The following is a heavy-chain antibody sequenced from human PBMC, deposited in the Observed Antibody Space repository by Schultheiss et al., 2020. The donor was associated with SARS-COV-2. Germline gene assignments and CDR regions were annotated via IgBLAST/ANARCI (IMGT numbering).Heavy chain of an antibody. J-gene: IGHJ3*02. CDR3: AAAGVPAAALAFDI. V-gene: IGHV3-64*04. Sequence: GESLKISCSASGFTFSSYAMHWVRQAPGKGLEYVSAISSNGGSTYYADSVKGRFTISRDNSKNTLYLQMNSLRAEDTAVYYCAAAGVPAAALAFDIWGQGTMVTVSS. CDR1: GFTFSSYA. D-gene: IGHD2-2*01. CDR2: ISSNGGST.